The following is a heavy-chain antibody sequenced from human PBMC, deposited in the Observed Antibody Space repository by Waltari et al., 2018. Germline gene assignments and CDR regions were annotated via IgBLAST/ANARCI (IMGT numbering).Heavy chain of an antibody. V-gene: IGHV4-31*03. CDR3: ARGRQWLVRVWFDP. CDR2: IYHSGST. D-gene: IGHD6-19*01. Sequence: QVQLQESGPGLVKPSPTLSLTCPVSGGSISSGGYCWSWIRQHPGKGLEWIGYIYHSGSTYYNPSLKSRVTISVDRSKNQFSLKLSSVTAADTAVYYCARGRQWLVRVWFDPWGQGTLVTVSS. J-gene: IGHJ5*02. CDR1: GGSISSGGYC.